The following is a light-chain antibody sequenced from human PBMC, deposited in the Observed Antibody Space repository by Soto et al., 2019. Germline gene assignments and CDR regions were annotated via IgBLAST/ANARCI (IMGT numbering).Light chain of an antibody. CDR2: GAS. Sequence: EIVMTQSPATLSVSPGERATLSCRASQSVSGNLAWYQQKPGQAPSLLIYGASTRATGVPARFSGSESGTEFTLTITSLQSEDFAVYYCQQYNNWPWTFGKGTRVEIK. J-gene: IGKJ1*01. V-gene: IGKV3-15*01. CDR1: QSVSGN. CDR3: QQYNNWPWT.